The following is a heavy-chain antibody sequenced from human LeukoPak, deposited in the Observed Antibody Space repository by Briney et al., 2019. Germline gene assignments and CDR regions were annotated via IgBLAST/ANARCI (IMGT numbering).Heavy chain of an antibody. D-gene: IGHD3-16*01. V-gene: IGHV3-23*01. CDR3: AFMITFGEPTH. CDR2: ISGGGGST. Sequence: PGGSLRLSCAASGFTFSSYAMSWVRQAPRKGLEWVSAISGGGGSTYYADSVKGRFTISRDNSKNTLYLQMNSLRAEDTAVYYCAFMITFGEPTHWGQGILVTVSS. J-gene: IGHJ4*02. CDR1: GFTFSSYA.